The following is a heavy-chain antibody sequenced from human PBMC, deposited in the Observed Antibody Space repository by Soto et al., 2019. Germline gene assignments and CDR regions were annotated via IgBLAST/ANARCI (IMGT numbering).Heavy chain of an antibody. V-gene: IGHV3-11*01. J-gene: IGHJ6*03. Sequence: GGSLRLSCAASGFTFSDYYMSWIRQAPGKGLGWVSSIIGIGSTIYNAESVKGRFTISRDKAKNTLYLQMNSLRAEDTAVYYCARLRGYDFWSGYLNYYYYYMDVWGKGTTVTVSS. D-gene: IGHD3-3*01. CDR2: IIGIGSTI. CDR1: GFTFSDYY. CDR3: ARLRGYDFWSGYLNYYYYYMDV.